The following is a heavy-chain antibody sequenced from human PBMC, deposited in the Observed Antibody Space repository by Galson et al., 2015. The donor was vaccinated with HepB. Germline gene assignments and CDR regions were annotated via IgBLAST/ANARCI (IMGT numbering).Heavy chain of an antibody. CDR2: IHYSEST. V-gene: IGHV4-61*01. D-gene: IGHD6-19*01. CDR1: GGSISSSSYY. CDR3: ARDEGGGAVAGTGVIGY. Sequence: TLSLTCTVSGGSISSSSYYWGWIRQPPGKGLEWIGYIHYSESTKYNPSLESRVTISVDTSKNQFSLKLSSVTAADTAVYYCARDEGGGAVAGTGVIGYWGQGTLVTVSS. J-gene: IGHJ4*02.